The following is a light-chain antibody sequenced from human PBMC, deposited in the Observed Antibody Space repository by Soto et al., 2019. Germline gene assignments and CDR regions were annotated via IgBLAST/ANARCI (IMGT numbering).Light chain of an antibody. CDR2: DAS. J-gene: IGKJ4*01. CDR3: QKYNSILS. CDR1: HDVSRN. V-gene: IGKV1-33*01. Sequence: DIQMTQSPSSLSASEGDRVTITCQSSHDVSRNLNWFQQKPGEAPQLLIYDASNLERGVPSRFSGSGSGTDFTLTISSLQPEDVATYYCQKYNSILSFGGGTEVEIK.